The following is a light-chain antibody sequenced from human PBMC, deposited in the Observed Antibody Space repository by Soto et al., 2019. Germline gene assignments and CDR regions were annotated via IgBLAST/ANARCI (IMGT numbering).Light chain of an antibody. Sequence: QSVLTQPASVSGSPGPSITISCTGTSSDVGGYNYVSWYHQHPGKAPKLMIYDVSNRPSGVSNRFSGSKSGKTASLIISGLQAEDEADYYCSSYTSSSTPYVFGTGTKLTVL. CDR2: DVS. V-gene: IGLV2-14*01. CDR1: SSDVGGYNY. J-gene: IGLJ1*01. CDR3: SSYTSSSTPYV.